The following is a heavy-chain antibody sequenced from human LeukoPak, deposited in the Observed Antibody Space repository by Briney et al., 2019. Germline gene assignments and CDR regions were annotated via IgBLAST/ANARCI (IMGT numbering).Heavy chain of an antibody. CDR3: ARDSFVVGATFYYYGMDV. CDR1: GYTFTSYY. D-gene: IGHD1-26*01. CDR2: INPSGGST. V-gene: IGHV1-46*01. Sequence: GASVKVSCKASGYTFTSYYMHWVRQAPGQGLEWMGIINPSGGSTSYAQKLQGRVTMTRDTSTSTVYMELRSLRSDDTAVYYCARDSFVVGATFYYYGMDVWGQGTTVTVSS. J-gene: IGHJ6*02.